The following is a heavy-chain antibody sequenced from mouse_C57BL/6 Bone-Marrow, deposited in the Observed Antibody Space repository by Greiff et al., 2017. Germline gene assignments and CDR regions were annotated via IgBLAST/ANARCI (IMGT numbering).Heavy chain of an antibody. D-gene: IGHD3-3*01. CDR3: ARAPLGAMDY. CDR1: GFTFSDFY. V-gene: IGHV7-1*01. J-gene: IGHJ4*01. CDR2: SRNKANDYTT. Sequence: EVKLMESGGGLVQSGRSLRLSCATSGFTFSDFYMEWVRQAPGKGLEWIAASRNKANDYTTEYSASVKGRFIVSRDTSQSILYLQMNALRAEDTAIYYCARAPLGAMDYWGQGTSVTVSS.